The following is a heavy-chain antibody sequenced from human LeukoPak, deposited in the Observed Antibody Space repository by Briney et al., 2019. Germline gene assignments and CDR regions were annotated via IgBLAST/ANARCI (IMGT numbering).Heavy chain of an antibody. D-gene: IGHD4-17*01. J-gene: IGHJ5*02. V-gene: IGHV4-30-4*01. Sequence: SETLSLACTVSGGSISSGDYYWSWIRQPPGKGLERIGYIYYSGSTYYNPSLKSRVTISVDTSKNQFSLKLSSVTAADTAVYYCAREGTTVTNLWFDPWGQGTLVTVSS. CDR1: GGSISSGDYY. CDR3: AREGTTVTNLWFDP. CDR2: IYYSGST.